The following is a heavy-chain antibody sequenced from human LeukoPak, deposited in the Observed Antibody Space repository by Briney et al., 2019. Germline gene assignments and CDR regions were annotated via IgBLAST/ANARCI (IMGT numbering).Heavy chain of an antibody. J-gene: IGHJ4*02. V-gene: IGHV3-9*01. CDR2: ISWNSGSI. D-gene: IGHD3-9*01. CDR3: ARDKRASTIFWETWDY. CDR1: GFTFDDYA. Sequence: GGSLRLSCAASGFTFDDYAMHWVRQAPGKGLEWVSGISWNSGSIGYADSVKGRFTISRDNAKNSLYLQMNSLRAEDTAVYYCARDKRASTIFWETWDYWGQGTLVTVSS.